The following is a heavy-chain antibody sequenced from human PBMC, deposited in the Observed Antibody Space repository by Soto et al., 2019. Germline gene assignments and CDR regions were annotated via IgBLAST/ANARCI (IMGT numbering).Heavy chain of an antibody. CDR2: IYYSGST. CDR3: ARAVFGSGSFYYYYGMDV. V-gene: IGHV4-59*01. D-gene: IGHD3-10*01. Sequence: PSETLSLTCTVSGGSISSYHWSWIRQPPGKGLEWIGYIYYSGSTNYNPSLKSRVTISVDTSKNQFSLKLSSVTAADTAVYYCARAVFGSGSFYYYYGMDVWGQGTTVTVS. CDR1: GGSISSYH. J-gene: IGHJ6*02.